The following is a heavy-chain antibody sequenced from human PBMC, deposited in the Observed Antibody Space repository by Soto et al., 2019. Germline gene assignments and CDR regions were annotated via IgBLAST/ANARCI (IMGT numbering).Heavy chain of an antibody. CDR1: GYSFTSYW. CDR2: IYPGDSDT. D-gene: IGHD2-15*01. Sequence: GESLKISCKGSGYSFTSYWIGLVRQMPGKGLEWMGIIYPGDSDTRYSPSFQGQVTISADKSISTAYLQWSSLKASDTAMYYCARGASGYCSGGSCHAKAPYYYYGMDVWGQGTTVTVS. V-gene: IGHV5-51*01. J-gene: IGHJ6*02. CDR3: ARGASGYCSGGSCHAKAPYYYYGMDV.